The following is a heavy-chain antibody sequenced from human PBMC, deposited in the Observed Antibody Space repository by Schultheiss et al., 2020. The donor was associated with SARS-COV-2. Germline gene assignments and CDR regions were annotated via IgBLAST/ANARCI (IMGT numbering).Heavy chain of an antibody. J-gene: IGHJ4*02. D-gene: IGHD6-6*01. CDR2: IYYSGST. Sequence: SETLSLTCTVSGGSISSGGYYWSWIRQHPGKGLEWIGYIYYSGSTYYNPSLKSRVTISVDTSKNQFSLKVSSVTAAATAVYYCARGGAARQHPHVWGQGTLVTVSS. CDR1: GGSISSGGYY. V-gene: IGHV4-31*03. CDR3: ARGGAARQHPHV.